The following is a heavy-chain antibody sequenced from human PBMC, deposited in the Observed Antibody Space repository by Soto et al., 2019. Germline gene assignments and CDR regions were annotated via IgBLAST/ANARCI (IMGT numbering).Heavy chain of an antibody. CDR2: INHSGTT. CDR3: ARGYYDFWSGFPSMDV. J-gene: IGHJ6*03. Sequence: SETLSLTCAVYGESFTGYYWSWIRQPPGAGLEWIGEINHSGTTNYNPSLKSRVIISVDTSKNQFSLRLSSVTAADTAVYYCARGYYDFWSGFPSMDVWGKGTTVTVSS. V-gene: IGHV4-34*01. D-gene: IGHD3-3*01. CDR1: GESFTGYY.